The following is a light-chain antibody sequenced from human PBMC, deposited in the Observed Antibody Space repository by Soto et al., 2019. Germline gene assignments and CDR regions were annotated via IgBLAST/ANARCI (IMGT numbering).Light chain of an antibody. V-gene: IGKV1-17*01. Sequence: DIQMTQSPSSLSASVGDRVTITCRASQDIRDDLGWYQQKPGKAPKRLIYAASSLQSGVPSRFSGSGSGTDFTLTISCLQSEDFATYYCQQYYSYPPTFGQGTKVDIK. CDR1: QDIRDD. CDR2: AAS. CDR3: QQYYSYPPT. J-gene: IGKJ1*01.